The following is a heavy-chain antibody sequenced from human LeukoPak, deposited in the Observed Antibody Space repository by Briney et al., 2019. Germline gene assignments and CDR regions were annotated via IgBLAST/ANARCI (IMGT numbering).Heavy chain of an antibody. D-gene: IGHD6-13*01. J-gene: IGHJ3*02. Sequence: SVKVSCKASGGTFSSYAISWVRQAPGQGLEWMGGIIPIFGTANYAQKFQGRVTITADESTSTAYMELRRLRSDDTAVYYCARELSAAGRWGAFDIWGQGTTVTVSS. V-gene: IGHV1-69*13. CDR3: ARELSAAGRWGAFDI. CDR2: IIPIFGTA. CDR1: GGTFSSYA.